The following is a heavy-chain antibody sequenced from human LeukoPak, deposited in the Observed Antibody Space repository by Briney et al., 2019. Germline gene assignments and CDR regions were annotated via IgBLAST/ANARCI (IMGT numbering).Heavy chain of an antibody. Sequence: SETLSLTCTVSGGSFSSYYWSWIRQPPGEGLEWFGHIDYSGSTYYNPSLKSRVTMSVDTSKNQFSLNLRSVTAADTAVYYCAGDYGSSRGFDYWGQGTMVTVSS. CDR2: IDYSGST. J-gene: IGHJ4*02. CDR1: GGSFSSYY. CDR3: AGDYGSSRGFDY. V-gene: IGHV4-59*01. D-gene: IGHD3-10*01.